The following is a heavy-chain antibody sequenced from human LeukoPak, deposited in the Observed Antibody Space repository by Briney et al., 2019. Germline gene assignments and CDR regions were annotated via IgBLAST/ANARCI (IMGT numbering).Heavy chain of an antibody. D-gene: IGHD1-26*01. CDR2: ISSDGSRT. J-gene: IGHJ4*02. Sequence: GGSLRLSCAASGFTFNTYWMYWVRQGSGKGLVWVSRISSDGSRTEYAGSVEGRLTISRDNAKNTLYLQMDSLRAEDTAVYYCARGPSHSGSYFVYWGQGTLVTVSS. CDR1: GFTFNTYW. CDR3: ARGPSHSGSYFVY. V-gene: IGHV3-74*03.